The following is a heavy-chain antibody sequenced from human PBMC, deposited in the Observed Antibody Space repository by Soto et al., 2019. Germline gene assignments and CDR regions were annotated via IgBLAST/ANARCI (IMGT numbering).Heavy chain of an antibody. CDR3: ARDNEEWLARFDY. D-gene: IGHD6-19*01. Sequence: PGGSLRLSCAASGFTFSSYAMHWVRQAPGKGLEWVAVISYDGSNKYYADSVKGRFTISRDNSKNTLYLQMNSLRAEGTAVYYCARDNEEWLARFDYWGQGTLVTVSS. V-gene: IGHV3-30-3*01. J-gene: IGHJ4*02. CDR1: GFTFSSYA. CDR2: ISYDGSNK.